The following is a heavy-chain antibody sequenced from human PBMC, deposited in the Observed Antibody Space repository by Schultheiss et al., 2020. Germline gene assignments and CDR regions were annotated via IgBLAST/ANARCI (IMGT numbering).Heavy chain of an antibody. J-gene: IGHJ4*02. Sequence: SVKVSCKASGGTFSSYAISWVRQAPGQGLEWMGRIIPILGIANYAQKFQGRVTITADKSTSTAYMELSSLRSEDTAVYYCARDPTYYYDSSGLDYWGQGTLVTVSS. CDR3: ARDPTYYYDSSGLDY. CDR1: GGTFSSYA. CDR2: IIPILGIA. D-gene: IGHD3-22*01. V-gene: IGHV1-69*04.